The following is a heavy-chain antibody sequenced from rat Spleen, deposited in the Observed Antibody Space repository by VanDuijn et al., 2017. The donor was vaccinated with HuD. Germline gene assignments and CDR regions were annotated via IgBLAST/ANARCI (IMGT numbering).Heavy chain of an antibody. V-gene: IGHV5-25*01. CDR2: ISYDGTAT. CDR3: ARLIAAYYVMDA. Sequence: EVQLVESGGGLVQPGRSMKLSCAASGLSFSNYDMAWVRQAPTKGLEWVASISYDGTATYYRDSVKGRFTLSRDVAKSIQYLQMDSLRSEDTATYYCARLIAAYYVMDAWGQGASVTVSS. CDR1: GLSFSNYD. J-gene: IGHJ4*01. D-gene: IGHD1-2*01.